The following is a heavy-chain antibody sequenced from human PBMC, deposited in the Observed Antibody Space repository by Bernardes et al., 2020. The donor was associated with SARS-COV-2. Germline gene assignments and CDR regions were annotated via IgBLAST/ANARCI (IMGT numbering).Heavy chain of an antibody. CDR2: IRSKIYGGTT. CDR1: GFTFGDYA. V-gene: IGHV3-49*04. J-gene: IGHJ6*02. CDR3: SVHPRYGMDV. D-gene: IGHD6-19*01. Sequence: GGSLRLSCTASGFTFGDYAMNWVRQAPGKGLEWVGFIRSKIYGGTTEYAASVKGRFTISRDDSKSIAYLQMNSLKTDDTALYYCSVHPRYGMDVWGQGTTVTVSS.